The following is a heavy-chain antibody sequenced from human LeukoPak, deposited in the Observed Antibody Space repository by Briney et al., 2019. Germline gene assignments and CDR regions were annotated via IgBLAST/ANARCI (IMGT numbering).Heavy chain of an antibody. D-gene: IGHD6-19*01. CDR3: ARDRGSSGRLGRFDN. CDR1: GFTLSTYW. J-gene: IGHJ4*02. CDR2: IKQGGSEK. Sequence: GGSLRLSCAASGFTLSTYWMTWVRQAPGKGLEWVANIKQGGSEKYYVDSVKGRFTISRDNAKKLLYLQMNSLRVEDTAVYYCARDRGSSGRLGRFDNWGQGTLVTVSS. V-gene: IGHV3-7*01.